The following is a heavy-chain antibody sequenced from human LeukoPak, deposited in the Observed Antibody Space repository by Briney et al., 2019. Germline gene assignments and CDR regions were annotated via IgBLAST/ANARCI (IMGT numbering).Heavy chain of an antibody. CDR2: ISWNSGSI. CDR1: GFTFDDYA. Sequence: PGGSLRLSCTASGFTFDDYAMHWVRQAPGKGLEWVSGISWNSGSIGYADSVRGRFTISRDNAKNSLFLQMNSLRAENTALYYCAKDGGSSGSEEFDFWGQGTLVTVSS. CDR3: AKDGGSSGSEEFDF. J-gene: IGHJ4*02. D-gene: IGHD6-19*01. V-gene: IGHV3-9*01.